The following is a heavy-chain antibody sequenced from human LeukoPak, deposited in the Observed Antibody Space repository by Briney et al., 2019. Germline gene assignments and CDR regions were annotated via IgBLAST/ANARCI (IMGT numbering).Heavy chain of an antibody. D-gene: IGHD3-3*01. V-gene: IGHV4-34*01. Sequence: SSETLSLTSAVYGGSFSGYYWSWIRETPREGLWWIGEINHSGSINYNPSLKSRVTISVDKSKNQFSLKLSSVTAADTAVYYCARKLRSPFWSGYGYFDYWGQGTLVTVSS. CDR1: GGSFSGYY. CDR3: ARKLRSPFWSGYGYFDY. CDR2: INHSGSI. J-gene: IGHJ4*02.